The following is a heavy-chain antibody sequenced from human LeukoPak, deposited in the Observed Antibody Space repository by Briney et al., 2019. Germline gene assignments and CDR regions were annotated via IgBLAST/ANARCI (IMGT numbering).Heavy chain of an antibody. Sequence: PSETLSLTCTVSGGSISGSCCYWGWIRQTPGKDLEWIGSTSYSGSTHYNPSFKSRVTVSVDTSKNQFFLNLSSVTAADTAVYYCSRTTGDSAIIAAYWGQGTLVTVSS. D-gene: IGHD3-16*01. CDR3: SRTTGDSAIIAAY. J-gene: IGHJ4*02. CDR1: GGSISGSCCY. V-gene: IGHV4-39*01. CDR2: TSYSGST.